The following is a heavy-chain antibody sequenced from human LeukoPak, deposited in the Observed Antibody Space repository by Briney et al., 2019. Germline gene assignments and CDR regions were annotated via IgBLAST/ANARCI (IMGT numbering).Heavy chain of an antibody. CDR1: GFTVSSNY. CDR2: IYSGGST. D-gene: IGHD3-10*01. CDR3: ARDGYHYYGSGTYFGYYYMDV. J-gene: IGHJ6*03. V-gene: IGHV3-66*01. Sequence: PGGSLRLSCAASGFTVSSNYMSWVRQAPGKGLEWVSVIYSGGSTYYADSVKGRFTISRDNAKNSLYLQMSSLRAEDTAVYYCARDGYHYYGSGTYFGYYYMDVWGKGTTVTISS.